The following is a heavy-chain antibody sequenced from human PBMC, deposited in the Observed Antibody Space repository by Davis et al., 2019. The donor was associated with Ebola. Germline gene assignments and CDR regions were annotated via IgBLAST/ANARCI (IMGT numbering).Heavy chain of an antibody. J-gene: IGHJ4*02. CDR1: GYTFTSHP. V-gene: IGHV7-4-1*02. Sequence: ASVKVSCKASGYTFTSHPMNWVRQAPGQGLEWMGWINTDTRNPTYAQAFTGRFVFSLDTSVSTAYLQISSLEAEDTAVYYCARARYCSGGSCYSLDWGQGTLVTVSS. D-gene: IGHD2-15*01. CDR2: INTDTRNP. CDR3: ARARYCSGGSCYSLD.